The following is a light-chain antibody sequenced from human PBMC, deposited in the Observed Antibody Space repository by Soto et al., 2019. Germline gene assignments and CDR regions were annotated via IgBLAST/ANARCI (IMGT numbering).Light chain of an antibody. CDR3: SSYTSSSIVYV. CDR2: DVN. J-gene: IGLJ1*01. CDR1: GTDVGAYDY. V-gene: IGLV2-14*03. Sequence: QSVLTQPASASGSPGQSITISCTGTGTDVGAYDYVSWYQQHPGKAPKLVIYDVNNRPSGVSSRFSGSKSGNTASLTISGLQAEDEADYYCSSYTSSSIVYVFGTGTKVTV.